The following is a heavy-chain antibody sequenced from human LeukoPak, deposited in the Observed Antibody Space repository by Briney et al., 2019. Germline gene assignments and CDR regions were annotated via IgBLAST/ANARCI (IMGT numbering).Heavy chain of an antibody. Sequence: GASVKVSCKASGYTFTGYYMHWVRQAPGQGLEWMGWINPNSGGTNYAQKFQGRVTMTRDTSISTAYMELSRLRSDDTAVYYCARAPPIMVADQVYYMDVWGKGTTVTVSS. CDR1: GYTFTGYY. CDR2: INPNSGGT. V-gene: IGHV1-2*02. J-gene: IGHJ6*03. CDR3: ARAPPIMVADQVYYMDV. D-gene: IGHD2-15*01.